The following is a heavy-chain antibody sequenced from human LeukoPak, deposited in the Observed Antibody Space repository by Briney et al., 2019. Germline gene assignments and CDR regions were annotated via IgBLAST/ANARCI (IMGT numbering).Heavy chain of an antibody. CDR2: TYYRSKLYN. V-gene: IGHV6-1*01. CDR3: ARTGRYCSSTSCSFNWFDP. D-gene: IGHD2-2*01. CDR1: GDSVSSNSAA. Sequence: SQTLSLTCAISGDSVSSNSAAWNWIRQSPSRGLEWLGRTYYRSKLYNDYAVSVKSRITINPDTSKNQFSLQLNSVTPEDTAVYYCARTGRYCSSTSCSFNWFDPWGQGTLVTVSS. J-gene: IGHJ5*02.